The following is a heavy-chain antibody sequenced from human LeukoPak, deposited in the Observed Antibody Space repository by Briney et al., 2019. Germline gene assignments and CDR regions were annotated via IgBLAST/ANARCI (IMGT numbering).Heavy chain of an antibody. J-gene: IGHJ4*02. CDR1: GGSISSYY. CDR3: ARALYCSGGSCYPGA. V-gene: IGHV4-59*01. Sequence: SETLSLTCTVSGGSISSYYWSWIRQPPGKGLEWIGYIYYSGSTNYNPSLKSRVTISVDTSKNQFSLKLSSVTAADTAVYYCARALYCSGGSCYPGAWGQGTLVTVSS. D-gene: IGHD2-15*01. CDR2: IYYSGST.